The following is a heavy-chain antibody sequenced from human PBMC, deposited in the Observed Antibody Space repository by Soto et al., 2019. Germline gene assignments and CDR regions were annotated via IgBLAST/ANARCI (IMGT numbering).Heavy chain of an antibody. Sequence: GSLRLSCAASGFTFSSYWISWVRQAPGKGLEWVANIKQDGNEIHYVDSVKGRFTISRDNAKNSLYLLMNILGVEDTVVYYCARDLALTTIPNYWGQGTLVTVSS. CDR1: GFTFSSYW. D-gene: IGHD4-17*01. V-gene: IGHV3-7*04. J-gene: IGHJ4*02. CDR2: IKQDGNEI. CDR3: ARDLALTTIPNY.